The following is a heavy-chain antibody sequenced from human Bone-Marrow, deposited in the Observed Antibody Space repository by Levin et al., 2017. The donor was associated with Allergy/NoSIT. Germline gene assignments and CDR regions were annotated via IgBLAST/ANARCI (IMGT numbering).Heavy chain of an antibody. D-gene: IGHD6-13*01. Sequence: SETLSLTCTVSGGSVSSGSYYWSWIRQPPGKGLEWIGYIYYSGSTNYNPSLKSRVTISVDTSKNQFSLKLSSVTAADTAVYYCARVATKIAAGGFDYWGQGTLVTVSS. CDR2: IYYSGST. J-gene: IGHJ4*02. CDR1: GGSVSSGSYY. CDR3: ARVATKIAAGGFDY. V-gene: IGHV4-61*01.